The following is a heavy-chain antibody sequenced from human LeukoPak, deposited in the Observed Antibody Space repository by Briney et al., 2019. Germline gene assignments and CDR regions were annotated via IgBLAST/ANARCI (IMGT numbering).Heavy chain of an antibody. CDR3: ARVQIAAAGSYYYYGMDV. CDR2: INPNSGGT. D-gene: IGHD6-13*01. J-gene: IGHJ6*02. CDR1: GYTFTGYY. V-gene: IGHV1-2*02. Sequence: ASVKVSCKASGYTFTGYYMHWVRQAPGQGLEWMGWINPNSGGTNYAQKIQGRVTMTRDTSVSTAYMELSRLRSDDTAVYYCARVQIAAAGSYYYYGMDVWGQGTTVTVSS.